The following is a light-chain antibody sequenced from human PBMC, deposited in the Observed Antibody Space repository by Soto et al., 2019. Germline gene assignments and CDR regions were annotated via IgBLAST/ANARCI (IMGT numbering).Light chain of an antibody. J-gene: IGLJ3*02. CDR3: CSYAGSSTWV. V-gene: IGLV2-23*01. Sequence: QSALTQPASVYVSPGQSITISCTGTSSDVGSYNLVSWYQPHPGKAPKLMIYEGSKRPSGVSNRFSGSKSGNTASLTISGLQAEDEADYYCCSYAGSSTWVFGGGTKLTVL. CDR1: SSDVGSYNL. CDR2: EGS.